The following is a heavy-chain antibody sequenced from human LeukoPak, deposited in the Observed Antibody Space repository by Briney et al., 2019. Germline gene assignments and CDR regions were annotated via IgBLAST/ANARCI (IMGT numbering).Heavy chain of an antibody. CDR2: INSDGSST. Sequence: GGSLRLPCAASGFTFSSYWMHWVRQAPGKGLVWVSRINSDGSSTSYADSVKGRFTISRDNAKNTLYLQMNSLRAEDTAVYYCVRDRRGKNWFDPWGQGTLVTVSS. CDR1: GFTFSSYW. V-gene: IGHV3-74*01. J-gene: IGHJ5*02. CDR3: VRDRRGKNWFDP. D-gene: IGHD3-16*01.